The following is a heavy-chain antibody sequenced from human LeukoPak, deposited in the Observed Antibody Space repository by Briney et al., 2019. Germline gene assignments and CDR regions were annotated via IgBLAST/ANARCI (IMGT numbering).Heavy chain of an antibody. CDR2: INPSGGST. J-gene: IGHJ3*02. CDR3: ARDYSGLDAFDI. V-gene: IGHV1-46*01. D-gene: IGHD1-26*01. Sequence: ASVKVSCKASGYTFTSYDINWVRQATGQGLEWMGIINPSGGSTSYAQKFQGRVTMTRDTSTSTVYMELSSLRSEDTAVYYCARDYSGLDAFDIWGQGTMVTVSS. CDR1: GYTFTSYD.